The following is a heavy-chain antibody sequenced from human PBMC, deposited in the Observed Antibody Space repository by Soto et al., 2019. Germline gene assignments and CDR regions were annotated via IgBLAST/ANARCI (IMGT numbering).Heavy chain of an antibody. D-gene: IGHD3-10*01. CDR3: AKDAIRMVRGVNYWFDS. J-gene: IGHJ5*01. CDR2: ISGGGGVST. CDR1: GFTFSSYA. V-gene: IGHV3-23*01. Sequence: LRLSCAASGFTFSSYAMTWVRQAPGKGLEWVSGISGGGGVSTYYADSVKGRFTISRDNSMNTLYLPMNRLRAEDTAVYYCAKDAIRMVRGVNYWFDSWGQATLVTVSS.